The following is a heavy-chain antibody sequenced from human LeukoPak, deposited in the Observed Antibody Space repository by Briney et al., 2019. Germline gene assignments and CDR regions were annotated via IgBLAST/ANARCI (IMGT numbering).Heavy chain of an antibody. Sequence: ASVKISCKASGYTFTGYYMHWVRQAPGQGLEWMGWINPNSGGTNYAQKFQGRVTMTRDTSISTAYMELSRLRSDDTAVYYCATGLYADYYYFDYWGQGTLVTVSS. CDR3: ATGLYADYYYFDY. CDR2: INPNSGGT. CDR1: GYTFTGYY. J-gene: IGHJ4*02. V-gene: IGHV1-2*02. D-gene: IGHD3-16*02.